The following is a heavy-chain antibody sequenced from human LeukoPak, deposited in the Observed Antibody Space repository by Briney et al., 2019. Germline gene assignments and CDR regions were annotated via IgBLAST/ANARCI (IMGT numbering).Heavy chain of an antibody. D-gene: IGHD3-22*01. J-gene: IGHJ4*02. Sequence: GGSLRLSCAASGFTFSSYWMSWVRQAPGKGLEWVANIKQDGSEKYYVDSVKGRFTISRDNAKNSLYLQMNSLRAEDTAVYYCARDTAYYDSSGYSYWGQGTLVTVSS. CDR3: ARDTAYYDSSGYSY. CDR2: IKQDGSEK. CDR1: GFTFSSYW. V-gene: IGHV3-7*01.